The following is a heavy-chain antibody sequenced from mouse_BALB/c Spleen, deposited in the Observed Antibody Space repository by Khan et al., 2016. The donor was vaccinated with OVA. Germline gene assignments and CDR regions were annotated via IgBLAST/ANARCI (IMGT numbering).Heavy chain of an antibody. Sequence: EVMLVESGGGLVQPGGSRKLSCAASGFTFSRFGMHWVRQAQQKGLEWVAYISSGSSTIYYVDTVKGRFTISRDNPKKPLFLPMPSLNAEDTAMYDCARSGRNFHWYVEVWGAGTSVTVSS. CDR2: ISSGSSTI. CDR3: ARSGRNFHWYVEV. D-gene: IGHD2-1*01. CDR1: GFTFSRFG. J-gene: IGHJ1*01. V-gene: IGHV5-17*02.